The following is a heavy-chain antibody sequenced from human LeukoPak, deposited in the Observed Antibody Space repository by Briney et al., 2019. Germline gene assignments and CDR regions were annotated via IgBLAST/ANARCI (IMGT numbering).Heavy chain of an antibody. CDR2: ISSSSSYI. CDR3: ARDPGVLVGATGY. J-gene: IGHJ4*02. Sequence: RGSLRLSCAASGFTFSSYSMNWVRQAPGKGLEWVSSISSSSSYIYYADSVKGRFTISRDNAKNSLYLQMNSLRAEDTAVYYCARDPGVLVGATGYWGQGTLVTVSS. V-gene: IGHV3-21*01. D-gene: IGHD1-26*01. CDR1: GFTFSSYS.